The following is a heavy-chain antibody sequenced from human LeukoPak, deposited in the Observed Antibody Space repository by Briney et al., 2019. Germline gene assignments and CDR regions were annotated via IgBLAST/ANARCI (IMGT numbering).Heavy chain of an antibody. D-gene: IGHD4/OR15-4a*01. CDR2: IYSDNT. Sequence: GGSLRLSCAASGFTFSSYWMSWVRQAPGKGLEWVSFIYSDNTHYSDSVKGRFTISRDNSKNTLYLQMNSLRAEDTAVYYCARRAGAYSQPYDYWGQGTLVTVSS. CDR3: ARRAGAYSQPYDY. J-gene: IGHJ4*02. V-gene: IGHV3-53*01. CDR1: GFTFSSYW.